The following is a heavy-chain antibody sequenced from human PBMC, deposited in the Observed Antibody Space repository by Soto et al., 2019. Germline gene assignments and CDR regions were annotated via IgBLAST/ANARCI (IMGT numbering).Heavy chain of an antibody. Sequence: SVKVSCKASGGTFSSYAISWVRQAPGQGLEWMGGIIPIFGTANYAQKFQGRVTITADKSTSTAYMELSSLRSEDTAVYYCARDPSITIFGVVIKRPDYYYYYGMDVWGQGTTVTVSS. V-gene: IGHV1-69*06. CDR1: GGTFSSYA. J-gene: IGHJ6*02. D-gene: IGHD3-3*01. CDR2: IIPIFGTA. CDR3: ARDPSITIFGVVIKRPDYYYYYGMDV.